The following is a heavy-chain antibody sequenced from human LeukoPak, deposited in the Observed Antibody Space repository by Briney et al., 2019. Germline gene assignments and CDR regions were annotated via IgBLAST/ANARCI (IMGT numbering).Heavy chain of an antibody. J-gene: IGHJ6*02. Sequence: GASVKVSCKASGGTFISYAISWVRQAPGQGLEWMGGIIPIFGTANYAQKFQGRVTITADESTSTAYMELSSLRSEDTAVYYCARGIVVVVAATLYGMDVWGQGTTVTVSS. V-gene: IGHV1-69*13. CDR2: IIPIFGTA. CDR3: ARGIVVVVAATLYGMDV. CDR1: GGTFISYA. D-gene: IGHD2-15*01.